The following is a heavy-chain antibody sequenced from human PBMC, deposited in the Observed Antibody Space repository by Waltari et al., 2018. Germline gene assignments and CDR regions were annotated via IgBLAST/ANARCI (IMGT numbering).Heavy chain of an antibody. CDR1: GGSFSGYY. CDR2: INHSGST. V-gene: IGHV4-34*01. CDR3: ARGDSGSYRHYYYYYMDV. D-gene: IGHD1-26*01. J-gene: IGHJ6*03. Sequence: QVQLQQWGAGLLKPSETLSLTCAVYGGSFSGYYWSWIRQPPGKGLEWIGEINHSGSTNYNPSRKSRVTISVDTSKNQFSLKLSSVTAADTAVYYCARGDSGSYRHYYYYYMDVWGKGTTVTISS.